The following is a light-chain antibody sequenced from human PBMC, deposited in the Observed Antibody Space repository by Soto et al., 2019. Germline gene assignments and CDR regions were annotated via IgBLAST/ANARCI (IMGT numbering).Light chain of an antibody. J-gene: IGLJ2*01. CDR1: NSNIGSNT. V-gene: IGLV1-44*01. Sequence: QSVLTQPPSASGTPGQRVTISCSGSNSNIGSNTVNWYQQLPGTAPRLLMYSNDQQPSGVPDRFSGSKSGTSASLAISGLQSEDEADFYCAAWDDTLNGALFGGGTKLTVL. CDR2: SND. CDR3: AAWDDTLNGAL.